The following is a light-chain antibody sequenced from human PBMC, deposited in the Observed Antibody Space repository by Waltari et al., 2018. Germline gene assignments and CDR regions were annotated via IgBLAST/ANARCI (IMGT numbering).Light chain of an antibody. CDR3: CSYAGSSTVV. V-gene: IGLV2-23*02. Sequence: QSALTQPASVSGSPGQSITISCTGTSSDVGSYNLASWYQQHPGKAPKLMIYEVSKRPSGVSNRFSGSKSGNTASLTISGLLAEDEADYYCCSYAGSSTVVFGGGTKLTVL. CDR2: EVS. J-gene: IGLJ2*01. CDR1: SSDVGSYNL.